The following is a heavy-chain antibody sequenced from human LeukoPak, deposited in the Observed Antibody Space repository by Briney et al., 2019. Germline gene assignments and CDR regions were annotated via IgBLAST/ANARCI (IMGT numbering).Heavy chain of an antibody. Sequence: GGSLRLSCAASGFTFSSYAMHWVRQAPGKGLEWVAVISYDGSNKYYADSVKGRFTISRDNSKNTLYLQMKSLRVEDTAIYYCAKDPSFSVGWFDPWGQGTLVTVSS. D-gene: IGHD2/OR15-2a*01. J-gene: IGHJ5*02. CDR2: ISYDGSNK. CDR1: GFTFSSYA. CDR3: AKDPSFSVGWFDP. V-gene: IGHV3-30-3*02.